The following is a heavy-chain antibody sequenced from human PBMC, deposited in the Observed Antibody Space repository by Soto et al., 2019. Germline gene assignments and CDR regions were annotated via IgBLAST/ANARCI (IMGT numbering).Heavy chain of an antibody. CDR3: AKDQNTLRYFDWLLRD. J-gene: IGHJ4*02. CDR2: ISGSGGST. D-gene: IGHD3-9*01. V-gene: IGHV3-23*01. Sequence: EVQLLESGGGLVQPGGSLRLSCAASGFTFSSYAMSWVRQAPGKGLEWVSAISGSGGSTYYADSVKGRFTISRDNSKNTLYLQMNSLRAEDTAVYDCAKDQNTLRYFDWLLRDWGQGTLVTVSS. CDR1: GFTFSSYA.